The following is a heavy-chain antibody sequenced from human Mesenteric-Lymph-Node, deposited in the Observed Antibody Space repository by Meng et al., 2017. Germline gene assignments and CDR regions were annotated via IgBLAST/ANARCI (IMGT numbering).Heavy chain of an antibody. J-gene: IGHJ4*02. CDR2: IYWDDAK. V-gene: IGHV2-5*02. CDR1: GFLLTTSGVG. Sequence: QITLKESGPTPVKPTQTLTLTCSFSGFLLTTSGVGVGWIRQPPGKALEWLAVIYWDDAKAYSPSLKSRLTITKDTSKHQVVLIMTNVDPVDTGTYYCAKDWSDTTFDYWGQGTLVTVSS. D-gene: IGHD3-9*01. CDR3: AKDWSDTTFDY.